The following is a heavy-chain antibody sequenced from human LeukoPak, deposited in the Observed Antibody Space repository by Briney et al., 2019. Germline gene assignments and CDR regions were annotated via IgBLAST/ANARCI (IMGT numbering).Heavy chain of an antibody. CDR2: INPSGGST. D-gene: IGHD1-26*01. V-gene: IGHV1-46*01. J-gene: IGHJ3*02. CDR3: ARPTQPHSGSYPDAFDI. Sequence: ASVKVSCKASGYTFTSYYMHWVRQAPGQGLEWMGIINPSGGSTSYAQKFQGRVTMTRDTSTSTVYMELSRLRSEDTAVYYCARPTQPHSGSYPDAFDIWGQGTMVTVSS. CDR1: GYTFTSYY.